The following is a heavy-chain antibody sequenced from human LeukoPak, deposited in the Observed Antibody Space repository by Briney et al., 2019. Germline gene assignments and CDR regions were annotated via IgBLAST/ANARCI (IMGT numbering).Heavy chain of an antibody. CDR3: ARSYCNSTSCYAVGAFDF. V-gene: IGHV4-39*01. CDR1: SGSISSIDYY. J-gene: IGHJ3*01. Sequence: ASETLSLTCTVSSGSISSIDYYWGWIRQPPGKGLEWIGSIYYRGSTYYNPSLKSQVPIYVATSKNQFSLKLSSVTAADTAVYYCARSYCNSTSCYAVGAFDFWGQGTMVTVS. CDR2: IYYRGST. D-gene: IGHD2-2*01.